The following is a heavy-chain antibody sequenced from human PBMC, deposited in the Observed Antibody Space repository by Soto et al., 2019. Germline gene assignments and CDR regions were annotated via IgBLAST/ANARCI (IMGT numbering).Heavy chain of an antibody. D-gene: IGHD3-10*01. CDR3: ARYGSGSYYYGMDV. Sequence: PGGSLRLSCAASGFTFSSYGMHWVRQAPGKGLEWVAVIWYDGSNKYYADSVKGRFTISRDNSKNTLYLQMDSLRAEDTAVYYCARYGSGSYYYGMDVWGQGTTVTVSS. CDR1: GFTFSSYG. V-gene: IGHV3-33*01. J-gene: IGHJ6*02. CDR2: IWYDGSNK.